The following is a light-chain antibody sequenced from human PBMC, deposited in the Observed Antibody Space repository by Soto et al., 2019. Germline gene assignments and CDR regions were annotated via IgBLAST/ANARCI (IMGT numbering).Light chain of an antibody. J-gene: IGLJ1*01. V-gene: IGLV2-14*01. CDR2: EVS. CDR1: SSDVGAYSY. Sequence: QSALTQPASVSGSPGQSITISCTGTSSDVGAYSYVSWYQQHPGKAPKLMIYEVSNRPSGVSTRFSGSKSGNTASLTISGLQADDEADYYCSSYTSSSPYVFGIGTRSPS. CDR3: SSYTSSSPYV.